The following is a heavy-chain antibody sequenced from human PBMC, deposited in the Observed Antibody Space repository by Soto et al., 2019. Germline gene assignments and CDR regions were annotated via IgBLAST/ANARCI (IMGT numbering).Heavy chain of an antibody. CDR1: GFTFSSYG. CDR3: AKEIKPVSSPWDFDY. CDR2: ISYDGSLK. J-gene: IGHJ4*02. V-gene: IGHV3-30*18. Sequence: QVHLVESGGGVVQPGRSLRLSCTASGFTFSSYGMSWVRQAPGKGLECMTIISYDGSLKYYADSVKGRFTVSRDNSKNTLYLQMNSLRADDTAVYYCAKEIKPVSSPWDFDYWGQGTLVTVSS. D-gene: IGHD1-26*01.